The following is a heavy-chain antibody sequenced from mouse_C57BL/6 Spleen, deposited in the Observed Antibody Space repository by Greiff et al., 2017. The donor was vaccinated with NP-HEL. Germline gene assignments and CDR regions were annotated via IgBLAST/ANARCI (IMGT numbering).Heavy chain of an antibody. CDR2: IRNKANGYTT. D-gene: IGHD1-1*01. CDR1: GFTFTDYY. J-gene: IGHJ1*03. Sequence: DVQLVESGGGLVQPGGSLSLSCAASGFTFTDYYMSWVRQPPGKALEWLGFIRNKANGYTTEYSASVKGRFTISRDNSQSILYLQMNALRAEDSATYYCARSPMITTVVAGDWYFDVWGTGTTVTVSS. V-gene: IGHV7-3*01. CDR3: ARSPMITTVVAGDWYFDV.